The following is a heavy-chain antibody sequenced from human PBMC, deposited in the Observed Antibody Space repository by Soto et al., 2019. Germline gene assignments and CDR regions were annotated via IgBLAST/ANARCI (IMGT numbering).Heavy chain of an antibody. Sequence: GASVKVSCKTSGYTFTSYGISWVRQAPGQGLEWMGWITTDKGKTTYAQRFQGRVTMTTDTSTSTAYMELRSLRSDDTAVYYCARVGKYYYDSSGYPFDFDYWGQGTLVTVSS. CDR2: ITTDKGKT. V-gene: IGHV1-18*01. CDR1: GYTFTSYG. D-gene: IGHD3-22*01. CDR3: ARVGKYYYDSSGYPFDFDY. J-gene: IGHJ4*02.